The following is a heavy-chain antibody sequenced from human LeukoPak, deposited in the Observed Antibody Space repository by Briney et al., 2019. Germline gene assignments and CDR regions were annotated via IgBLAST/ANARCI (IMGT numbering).Heavy chain of an antibody. CDR3: AKVRGVRGVRTPIDY. D-gene: IGHD3-10*01. J-gene: IGHJ4*02. Sequence: QPGGSLRLSCAASGFTFSSYGMHWVRQAPGKGLEWVAVISYDGSNKYYADSAKGRFTISRDNSKNTLYLQMNSLRAEDTAAYYCAKVRGVRGVRTPIDYWGQGTLVTVSS. CDR2: ISYDGSNK. CDR1: GFTFSSYG. V-gene: IGHV3-30*18.